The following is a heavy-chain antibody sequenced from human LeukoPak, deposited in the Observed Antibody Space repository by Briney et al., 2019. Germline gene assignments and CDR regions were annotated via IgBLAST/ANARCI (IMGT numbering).Heavy chain of an antibody. D-gene: IGHD2-8*01. Sequence: GSSVKVSCKASGGTFSSYAISWVRQAPGQGLEWMGWISAYNGNTNYAQKLQGRVTMTTDTSTSTAYMELRSLRSDDTAVYYCARDGVMYDFDYWGQGTLVTVSS. CDR3: ARDGVMYDFDY. V-gene: IGHV1-18*01. CDR2: ISAYNGNT. CDR1: GGTFSSYA. J-gene: IGHJ4*02.